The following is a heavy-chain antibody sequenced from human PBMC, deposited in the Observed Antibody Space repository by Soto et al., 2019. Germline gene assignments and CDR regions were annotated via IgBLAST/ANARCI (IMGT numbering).Heavy chain of an antibody. CDR1: GDSISSGDYY. J-gene: IGHJ5*02. V-gene: IGHV4-30-4*01. CDR2: IYYSGST. CDR3: ARVVYSSSKRFLARWFDP. D-gene: IGHD6-6*01. Sequence: PSETLSLTCTVSGDSISSGDYYWSWIRQPPGKGLECIGYIYYSGSTYYNPSLKSRVTISVDTSKNQFSLNLSSVTAADTAVYYCARVVYSSSKRFLARWFDPWGQGTLVTVSS.